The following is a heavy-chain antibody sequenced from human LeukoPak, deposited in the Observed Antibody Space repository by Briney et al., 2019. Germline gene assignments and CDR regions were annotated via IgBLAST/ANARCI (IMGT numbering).Heavy chain of an antibody. CDR2: IYTSWST. Sequence: SETLSLTCTVSGGSISNFYWSWIRQPAGQALEWIGRIYTSWSTNYNPSLKSRVTMSVDTSKNQFSLKLSSVTAADTAVYYCARETTGAGTARPFDYWGQGTLVTVSS. CDR3: ARETTGAGTARPFDY. V-gene: IGHV4-4*07. J-gene: IGHJ4*02. CDR1: GGSISNFY. D-gene: IGHD6-13*01.